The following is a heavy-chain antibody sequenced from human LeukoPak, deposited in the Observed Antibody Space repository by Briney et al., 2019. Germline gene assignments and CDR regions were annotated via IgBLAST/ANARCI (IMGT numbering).Heavy chain of an antibody. CDR3: AKVVTTYLAFDP. J-gene: IGHJ5*02. V-gene: IGHV1-18*01. CDR1: GYTFSSYD. Sequence: ASVKVSCKASGYTFSSYDISWVRQAPGQGLEWMGWISAYNGNTNYAQKLQGRVTMTTDTSTSTAYMELRSLRSDDTAVYYCAKVVTTYLAFDPWGQGTLVTVSS. CDR2: ISAYNGNT. D-gene: IGHD4-17*01.